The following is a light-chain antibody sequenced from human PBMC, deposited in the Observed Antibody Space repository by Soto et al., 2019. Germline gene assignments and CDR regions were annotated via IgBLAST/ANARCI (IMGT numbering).Light chain of an antibody. V-gene: IGKV1-12*01. CDR2: AAY. CDR3: QQSNSFPRT. Sequence: DIQMTQSPSSVSASVGDRVTITCRASQDIGTWLAWYQHKPGKAPELLIHAAYSLRNGVPSRFSGSGSGTDFALTITSLQPEDFATYYCQQSNSFPRTFGQGTKVEI. CDR1: QDIGTW. J-gene: IGKJ1*01.